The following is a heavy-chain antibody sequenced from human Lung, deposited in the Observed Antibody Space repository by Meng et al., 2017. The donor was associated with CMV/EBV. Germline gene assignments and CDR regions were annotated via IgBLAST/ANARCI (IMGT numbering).Heavy chain of an antibody. CDR1: GFTFRTYW. J-gene: IGHJ6*02. V-gene: IGHV3-7*01. CDR2: IKQDGSEK. CDR3: ARDRLVTTFYYFYGMDV. D-gene: IGHD2-21*02. Sequence: GGSXRLXCAASGFTFRTYWMTWVRQVPGKGLEWVANIKQDGSEKYYVDSVKGRFTISRDNTKNSVFLQMNSLRAEDTAVYYCARDRLVTTFYYFYGMDVWXQGTXVTVSS.